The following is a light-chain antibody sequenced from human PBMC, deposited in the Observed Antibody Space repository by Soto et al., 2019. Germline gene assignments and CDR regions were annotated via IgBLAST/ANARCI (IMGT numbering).Light chain of an antibody. Sequence: EIVMTQSPATLSVSPVERATLSCRASQSVSSNLAWYQQRPGQAPRLLIYGASTRATGIPDRFSGSGSGTEFTLTITSLQSEDFAVYYCQQYNNWLVTFGQGTKVDIK. CDR1: QSVSSN. CDR2: GAS. V-gene: IGKV3-15*01. J-gene: IGKJ1*01. CDR3: QQYNNWLVT.